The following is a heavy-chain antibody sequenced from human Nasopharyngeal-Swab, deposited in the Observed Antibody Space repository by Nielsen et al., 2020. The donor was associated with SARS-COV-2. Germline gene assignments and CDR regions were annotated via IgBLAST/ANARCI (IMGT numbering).Heavy chain of an antibody. CDR1: GFTFSTYT. J-gene: IGHJ1*01. CDR2: ISGSSSYI. V-gene: IGHV3-21*01. CDR3: ARTAPFCGGDCYSEYFQY. D-gene: IGHD2-21*02. Sequence: GESLKISCAASGFTFSTYTMNWVRQAPGKGLDWVSSISGSSSYIWYADSVKGRFTVSRDNAKNSLFLQMDNLGADDTSFYYCARTAPFCGGDCYSEYFQYWGQGTLVTVSS.